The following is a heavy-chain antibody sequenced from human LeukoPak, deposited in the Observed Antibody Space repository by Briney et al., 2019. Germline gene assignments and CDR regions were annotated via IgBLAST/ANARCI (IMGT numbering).Heavy chain of an antibody. Sequence: GESLKISCQGSGYSFTSYWIGWVRPMPGKGLEWMGIIYPGDSDTRYSPSFQGQVTISADKSISTAYLQWSSLKASDTAMYYCATRSRYYYFDYWGQGTLVTVSS. CDR3: ATRSRYYYFDY. V-gene: IGHV5-51*01. D-gene: IGHD2-15*01. CDR1: GYSFTSYW. J-gene: IGHJ4*02. CDR2: IYPGDSDT.